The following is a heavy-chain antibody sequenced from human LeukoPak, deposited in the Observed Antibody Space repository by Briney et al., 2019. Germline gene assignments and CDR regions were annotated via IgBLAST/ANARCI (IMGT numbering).Heavy chain of an antibody. D-gene: IGHD3-3*01. CDR2: ISGSGGRR. CDR1: GLTFSSYA. Sequence: GGALRLSCAGSGLTFSSYAMSWVGQAPGKGVEGVSAISGSGGRRYYADCVKGRFTISRDNSKNTLYLQINSLTAEDTAVYYCAKGSVVYDFWSGFAYWGQGTLVTVSS. V-gene: IGHV3-23*01. J-gene: IGHJ4*02. CDR3: AKGSVVYDFWSGFAY.